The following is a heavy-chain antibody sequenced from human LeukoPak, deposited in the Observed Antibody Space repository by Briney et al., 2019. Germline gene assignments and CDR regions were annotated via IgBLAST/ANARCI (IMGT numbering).Heavy chain of an antibody. CDR3: ASGLGGSKSVDI. V-gene: IGHV3-30-3*01. CDR2: ISYDGSNK. D-gene: IGHD1-14*01. Sequence: GSLRLSCAASGFPFSSYAMHWVRQAPGKGLEGVAVISYDGSNKYYADSVKGRFTISRDNSKNTLYLQMNSLRAEDTAVYYCASGLGGSKSVDIWGQGTMVTVSS. CDR1: GFPFSSYA. J-gene: IGHJ3*02.